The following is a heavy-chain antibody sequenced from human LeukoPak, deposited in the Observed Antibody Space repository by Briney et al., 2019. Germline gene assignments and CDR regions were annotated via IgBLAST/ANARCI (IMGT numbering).Heavy chain of an antibody. CDR2: IYPGDSDT. CDR1: GYSFTSYW. Sequence: GESLKISCKGSGYSFTSYWIGWVRQMPGKGLEWMGIIYPGDSDTRYSPSFQGQVTISADKSISTAYLQWSSLKASDTAMYYCARSSKARAYYDILTGSSPPGMADYWGQGTLVTVSS. V-gene: IGHV5-51*01. J-gene: IGHJ4*02. CDR3: ARSSKARAYYDILTGSSPPGMADY. D-gene: IGHD3-9*01.